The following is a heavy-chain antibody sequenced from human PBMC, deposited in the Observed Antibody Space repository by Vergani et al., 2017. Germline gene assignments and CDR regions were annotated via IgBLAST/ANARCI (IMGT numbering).Heavy chain of an antibody. J-gene: IGHJ4*02. CDR2: ICHTEDT. D-gene: IGHD2-2*02. V-gene: IGHV4-4*03. CDR3: ATIGYRRWGYYFDY. CDR1: GYSISSNNC. Sequence: QVQLQESGPGLVKPPGTLSLTCAVSGYSISSNNCWTWVRQPPGKGLEWIGEICHTEDTKYSTSLKSRVTVSVDESRNLLSLRLNAVTAADTSVYYCATIGYRRWGYYFDYWGQGILVTVSS.